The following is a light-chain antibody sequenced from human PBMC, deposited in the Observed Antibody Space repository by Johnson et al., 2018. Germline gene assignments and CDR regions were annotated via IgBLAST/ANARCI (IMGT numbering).Light chain of an antibody. CDR2: ENN. J-gene: IGLJ1*01. Sequence: QSVLTQPPSVSAAPGQKVTISCSGSSSNIGNNYVSWYQQLPGTAPKLLIYENNKRPSGIPDRFSGSKSGTSATLGITGLQTWDEADYYCATWDSSLSAGNVFGTGTKVTVL. CDR3: ATWDSSLSAGNV. CDR1: SSNIGNNY. V-gene: IGLV1-51*02.